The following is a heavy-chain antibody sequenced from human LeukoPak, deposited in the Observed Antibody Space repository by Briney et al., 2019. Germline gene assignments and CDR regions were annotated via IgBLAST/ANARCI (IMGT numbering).Heavy chain of an antibody. J-gene: IGHJ4*02. CDR2: IYTSGST. V-gene: IGHV4-4*07. CDR3: ARDSYYYDSSTYRVFDY. D-gene: IGHD3-22*01. Sequence: ASETLSLTCSVSGGSINNYYWSWIRQPAGKGLEWIGRIYTSGSTNYNPSLKSRVTMSVDTSKNQFSLNLSSVTAADTAVYYCARDSYYYDSSTYRVFDYWGQGTLATVSS. CDR1: GGSINNYY.